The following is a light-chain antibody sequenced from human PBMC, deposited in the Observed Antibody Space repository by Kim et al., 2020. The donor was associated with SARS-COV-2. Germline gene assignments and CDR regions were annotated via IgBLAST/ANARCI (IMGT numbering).Light chain of an antibody. J-gene: IGKJ4*01. CDR2: WTS. Sequence: APIHSNSRHPVLSSSHTTNSVAWYQQKPGQPPKLLIYWTSIREFGVPALFSGSGSGTDFTLPISSLQAEDVAVYHCQQYNNVPLTFGGGTKVDIK. V-gene: IGKV4-1*01. CDR1: HPVLSSSHTTNS. CDR3: QQYNNVPLT.